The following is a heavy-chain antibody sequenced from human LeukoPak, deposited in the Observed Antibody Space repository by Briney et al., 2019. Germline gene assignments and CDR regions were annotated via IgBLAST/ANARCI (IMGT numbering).Heavy chain of an antibody. J-gene: IGHJ5*02. CDR1: GGSFSGYY. CDR2: INHSGST. Sequence: SETLSLTCAVYGGSFSGYYWSWIRQPPGKGLEWIGEINHSGSTNYNPSLKSRVTISVDTSKNQFSLKLSSVTAADTAVYYCAREQMGSSGWNWFDPWGQGTLVTVSS. V-gene: IGHV4-34*01. D-gene: IGHD6-19*01. CDR3: AREQMGSSGWNWFDP.